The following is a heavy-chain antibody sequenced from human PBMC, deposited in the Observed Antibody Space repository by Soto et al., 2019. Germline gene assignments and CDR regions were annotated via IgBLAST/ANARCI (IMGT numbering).Heavy chain of an antibody. CDR3: ARGSTYYYDSSGYYIYYFDY. D-gene: IGHD3-22*01. J-gene: IGHJ4*02. CDR2: IKQDGGEK. Sequence: GGSLRLSCAASAFTFSTYWMSWVRQAPGKGLEWVDNIKQDGGEKYYVDSVKGRFTISRDNAKNSLYLQMNSLRAEDTAVYYCARGSTYYYDSSGYYIYYFDYWGQGTLVTVSS. V-gene: IGHV3-7*03. CDR1: AFTFSTYW.